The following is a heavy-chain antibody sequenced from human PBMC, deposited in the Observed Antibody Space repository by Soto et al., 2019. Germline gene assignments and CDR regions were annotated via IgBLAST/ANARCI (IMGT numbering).Heavy chain of an antibody. D-gene: IGHD2-2*01. CDR2: IYPGDSDT. V-gene: IGHV5-51*01. Sequence: ESLKISCKGSEYSFTSYWIGWVRQMPGTSLEWMGIIYPGDSDTRYSPSFQSQVIISADLSSTTTYLQWSTLKASDTAIYYCTRQHVVDPANGWIDHLGHGSTVSVS. CDR3: TRQHVVDPANGWIDH. CDR1: EYSFTSYW. J-gene: IGHJ5*02.